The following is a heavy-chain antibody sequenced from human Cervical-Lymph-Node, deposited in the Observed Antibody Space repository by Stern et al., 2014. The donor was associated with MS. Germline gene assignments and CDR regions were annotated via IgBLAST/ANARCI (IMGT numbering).Heavy chain of an antibody. CDR1: GYRFTNNW. V-gene: IGHV5-51*03. CDR2: IYPGESET. D-gene: IGHD1-1*01. J-gene: IGHJ4*02. CDR3: ARRGHGYMGIDY. Sequence: EVQLVQSGAEVRKPGESLRISCEVSGYRFTNNWIGWVRQVPGKGLEWMGFIYPGESETRYSPSFQGQVTILVDKSNSITYLQWSSLKASDTAIYYCARRGHGYMGIDYWGQGTLVTVSS.